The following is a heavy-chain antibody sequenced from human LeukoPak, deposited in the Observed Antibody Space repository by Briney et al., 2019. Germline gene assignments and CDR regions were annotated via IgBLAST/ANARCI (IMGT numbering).Heavy chain of an antibody. Sequence: GGSLRLSCAVSGITLSNYGMSWVRQAPGKGLEWVAGISGSGGGTVYAVYVKGRFTISRDNPKNPLYLQMNSLRAEDTAVYFCAKRGVVIRVVLVGFHKEAYYFDSWGQGALVTVSS. CDR3: AKRGVVIRVVLVGFHKEAYYFDS. CDR2: ISGSGGGT. CDR1: GITLSNYG. V-gene: IGHV3-23*01. D-gene: IGHD3-10*01. J-gene: IGHJ4*02.